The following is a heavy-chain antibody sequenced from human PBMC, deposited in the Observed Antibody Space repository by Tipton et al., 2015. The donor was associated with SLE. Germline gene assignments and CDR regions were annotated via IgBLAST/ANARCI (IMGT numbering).Heavy chain of an antibody. CDR3: AKPTWVGYSYGDFDY. CDR1: GFTFSSYW. V-gene: IGHV3-7*03. D-gene: IGHD5-18*01. Sequence: SLRLSCAASGFTFSSYWMSWVRQAPGKGLERVANIKQDGSEKYYVDSVKGRFTISRDNSKNTLYLQMNSLRAEDTAVYYCAKPTWVGYSYGDFDYWGQGTLVTVSS. J-gene: IGHJ4*02. CDR2: IKQDGSEK.